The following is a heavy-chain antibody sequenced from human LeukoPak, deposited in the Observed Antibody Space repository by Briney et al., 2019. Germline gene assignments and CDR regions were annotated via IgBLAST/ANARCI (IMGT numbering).Heavy chain of an antibody. CDR3: AKMTAPAY. Sequence: PGGSLRLSCAASGFTFSSYGMHWVRQAPGKGLEWVAVISYDGSNKYYADSVKGRFTISRDNSKNTLYLQMNSLRVEDTAIYYCAKMTAPAYWGQGTLVTVSS. D-gene: IGHD5-18*01. V-gene: IGHV3-30*18. CDR2: ISYDGSNK. CDR1: GFTFSSYG. J-gene: IGHJ4*02.